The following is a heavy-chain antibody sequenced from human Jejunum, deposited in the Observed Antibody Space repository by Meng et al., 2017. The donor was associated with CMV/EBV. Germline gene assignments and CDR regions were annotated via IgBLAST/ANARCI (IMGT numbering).Heavy chain of an antibody. Sequence: GFTFSDHYMDWVRQAPGKGLEWVGHIRTKANSYTTEYAASVQGRFTISRDDSKNLLYLQMNSLKIEDTAVYYCTRGPNWAYYFDYWGQGTLGTVSS. D-gene: IGHD2-8*01. CDR2: IRTKANSYTT. V-gene: IGHV3-72*01. CDR3: TRGPNWAYYFDY. CDR1: GFTFSDHY. J-gene: IGHJ4*02.